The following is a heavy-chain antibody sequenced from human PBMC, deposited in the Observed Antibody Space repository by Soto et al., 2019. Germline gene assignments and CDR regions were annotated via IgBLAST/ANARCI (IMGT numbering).Heavy chain of an antibody. CDR2: ISTNGDTA. D-gene: IGHD4-17*01. Sequence: GGSLRLSCAASGFTFSSYGMNWVRQAPGKGLEWVSGISTNGDTANYADSVKGRFTISRDNSKNALYMQMNGLRPEDTAVYYCAKDLSRWPHYAFDSWGQGTLVTVSS. CDR3: AKDLSRWPHYAFDS. CDR1: GFTFSSYG. J-gene: IGHJ5*01. V-gene: IGHV3-23*01.